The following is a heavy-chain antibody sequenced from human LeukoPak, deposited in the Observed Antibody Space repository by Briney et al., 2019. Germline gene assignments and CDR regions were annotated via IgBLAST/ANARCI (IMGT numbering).Heavy chain of an antibody. Sequence: GGSLRLSCAASGFTFSSYSMNWVRQAPGKGLEWVSSISSSSSYIYYADSVKGRFTISRDNAKNSLYLQMNSLRAEDTAVYYCAREHGSGSYFDYWGQGTLVTVSS. J-gene: IGHJ4*02. CDR3: AREHGSGSYFDY. CDR2: ISSSSSYI. CDR1: GFTFSSYS. V-gene: IGHV3-21*01. D-gene: IGHD3-10*01.